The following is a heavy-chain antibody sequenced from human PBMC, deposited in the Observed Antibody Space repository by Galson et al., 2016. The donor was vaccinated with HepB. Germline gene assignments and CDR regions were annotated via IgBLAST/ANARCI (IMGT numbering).Heavy chain of an antibody. J-gene: IGHJ4*02. Sequence: SLRLSCAASGFTFSSYVMAWVRQAPGKGLEWVATITRDGKEKYYLESVRGRFAVSRDNAENSLFLEMNSLRVEDTGVYFCVKNRDLEWSGYTFWGRGTLVSVSS. V-gene: IGHV3-7*01. D-gene: IGHD3-3*01. CDR2: ITRDGKEK. CDR3: VKNRDLEWSGYTF. CDR1: GFTFSSYV.